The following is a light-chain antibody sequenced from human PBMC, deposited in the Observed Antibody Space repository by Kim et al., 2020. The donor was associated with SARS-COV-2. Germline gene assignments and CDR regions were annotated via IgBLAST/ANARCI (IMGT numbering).Light chain of an antibody. Sequence: SPGERATLSCRASHSVSSIYLAWYQQKSGQAPRVLIYGASTRATDIPDRFSGSGSGTDFTLTISRLEPEDSAVYYCQRYGASPPYTFGQGTKLEI. J-gene: IGKJ2*01. CDR2: GAS. CDR1: HSVSSIY. CDR3: QRYGASPPYT. V-gene: IGKV3-20*01.